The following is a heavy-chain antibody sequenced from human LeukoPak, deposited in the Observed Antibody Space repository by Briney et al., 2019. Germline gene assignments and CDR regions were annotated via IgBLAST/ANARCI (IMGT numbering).Heavy chain of an antibody. CDR3: ARGNLWDYRRYYYYMDV. V-gene: IGHV4-34*01. CDR2: INHRGST. CDR1: GASFSGGSFSGYY. Sequence: PSETLSLTCDVYGASFSGGSFSGYYGSWIRQPPGKGLEWIGEINHRGSTNYNPSLKSRVTMSVDTPKNQFSLKLSSVTAADTAVYYCARGNLWDYRRYYYYMDVWGKGTTVTVSS. D-gene: IGHD4-11*01. J-gene: IGHJ6*03.